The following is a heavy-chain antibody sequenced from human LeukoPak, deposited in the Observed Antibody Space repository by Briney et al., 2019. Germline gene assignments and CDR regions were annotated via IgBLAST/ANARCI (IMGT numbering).Heavy chain of an antibody. Sequence: SETLSLTCTVSGGSISSSSYYWGWIRQPPGKGLEWIGSIYYSGSTYYNPSLKSRVTISVDTSKNQFSLKLSSVTAADTAVYYCARSPGDILTGYTKPGNYYYYGMDVWGQGTTVTVSS. D-gene: IGHD3-9*01. J-gene: IGHJ6*02. CDR3: ARSPGDILTGYTKPGNYYYYGMDV. V-gene: IGHV4-39*07. CDR1: GGSISSSSYY. CDR2: IYYSGST.